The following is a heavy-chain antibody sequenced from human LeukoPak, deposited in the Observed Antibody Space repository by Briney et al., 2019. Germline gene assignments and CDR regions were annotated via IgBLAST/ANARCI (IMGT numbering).Heavy chain of an antibody. CDR3: ARVGGYSYGYFDY. V-gene: IGHV1-2*02. CDR2: INPNSGGT. D-gene: IGHD5-18*01. J-gene: IGHJ4*02. Sequence: GASVKVSCKASGYTFTGYYMHWVRQAPGQGLEWMGWINPNSGGTNYAQKFQGRVTMTRDTSISTAYMELSRLRSDDTAVYYCARVGGYSYGYFDYWGQGTLATVSS. CDR1: GYTFTGYY.